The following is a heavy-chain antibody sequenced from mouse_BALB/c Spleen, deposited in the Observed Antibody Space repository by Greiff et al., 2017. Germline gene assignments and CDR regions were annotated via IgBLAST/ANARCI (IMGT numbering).Heavy chain of an antibody. V-gene: IGHV3-2*02. J-gene: IGHJ2*01. D-gene: IGHD1-1*01. Sequence: EVQLVESGPGLVKPSQSLSLTCTVTGYSITSDYAWNWIRQFPGNKLEWMGYISYSGSTSYNPSLKSRISITRDTSKNQFFLQLNSVTTEDTATYYCARLDYYGSSPYYFDYWGQGTTLTVSS. CDR1: GYSITSDYA. CDR2: ISYSGST. CDR3: ARLDYYGSSPYYFDY.